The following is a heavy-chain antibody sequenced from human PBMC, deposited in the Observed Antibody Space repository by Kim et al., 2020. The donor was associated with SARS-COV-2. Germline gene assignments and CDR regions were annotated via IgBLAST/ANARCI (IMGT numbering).Heavy chain of an antibody. D-gene: IGHD3-3*01. J-gene: IGHJ4*02. CDR2: VYYSGST. CDR3: ARLEVSMSGLVITPRVALVF. CDR1: GDSISDSNYF. Sequence: SETLSLTCTVSGDSISDSNYFWAWIRQSPGKGLDWIGTVYYSGSTYYNPSLQSRVAVSIDTSKNQFSLTLKFVTAADTAVYYCARLEVSMSGLVITPRVALVFWGEGTLVTVSS. V-gene: IGHV4-39*01.